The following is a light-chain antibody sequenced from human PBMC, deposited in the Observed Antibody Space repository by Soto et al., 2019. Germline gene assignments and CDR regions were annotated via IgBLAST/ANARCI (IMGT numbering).Light chain of an antibody. V-gene: IGKV3-11*01. CDR3: QQRSNWPL. CDR2: DAS. CDR1: QSVSSY. Sequence: EIVLTQSPATLSLSPGERATLSCRASQSVSSYLAWYQQKPGQAPRLLIYDASNRATGIPARFSGSGSGTDFTSTISGLVPEDFAVYYCQQRSNWPLFGGGTKVEIK. J-gene: IGKJ4*01.